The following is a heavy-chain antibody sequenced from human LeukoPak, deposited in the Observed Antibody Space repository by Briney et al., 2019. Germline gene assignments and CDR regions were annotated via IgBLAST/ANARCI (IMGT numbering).Heavy chain of an antibody. V-gene: IGHV1-69*04. Sequence: SVKVSCKASGGTFSSYAISWVRQAPGQGLEWMGRIIPILGIANYAQKFRGRVTITADKSTSTAYMELSSLRSEDTAVYYCARWDSLGASFDYWGQGTLVTVSS. J-gene: IGHJ4*02. D-gene: IGHD1-26*01. CDR1: GGTFSSYA. CDR3: ARWDSLGASFDY. CDR2: IIPILGIA.